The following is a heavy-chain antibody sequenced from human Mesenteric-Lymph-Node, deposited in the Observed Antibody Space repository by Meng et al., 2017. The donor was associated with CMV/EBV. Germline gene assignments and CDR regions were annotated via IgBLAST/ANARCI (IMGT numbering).Heavy chain of an antibody. J-gene: IGHJ4*02. V-gene: IGHV3-7*01. D-gene: IGHD3-3*01. CDR1: GFTFGDYA. Sequence: GESLKISCTASGFTFGDYAMSWVRQAPGKGLEWVAHIKQDGSEKYYVDSAKGRFTISRDNAKNSLYLQMNSLRAEDTAVYYCARSGSHRNWGQGTLVTVSS. CDR3: ARSGSHRN. CDR2: IKQDGSEK.